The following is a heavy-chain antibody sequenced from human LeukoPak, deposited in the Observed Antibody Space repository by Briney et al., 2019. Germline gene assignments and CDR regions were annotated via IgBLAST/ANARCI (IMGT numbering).Heavy chain of an antibody. CDR2: VSYDGSNK. Sequence: GGSLRLSCVGSGFTFSSYWMSWVRQAPGKGLEWVAVVSYDGSNKYYADSVKGRFTISRDNSKNTLDLQMNSLGPEDTAVYYCAKEGYYGSGSFPDYWGQGTLVTVSS. J-gene: IGHJ4*02. CDR3: AKEGYYGSGSFPDY. CDR1: GFTFSSYW. D-gene: IGHD3-10*01. V-gene: IGHV3-30*18.